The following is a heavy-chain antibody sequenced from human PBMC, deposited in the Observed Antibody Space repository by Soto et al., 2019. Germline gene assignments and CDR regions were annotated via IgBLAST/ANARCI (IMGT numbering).Heavy chain of an antibody. D-gene: IGHD2-21*02. CDR1: GGSISCSSW. J-gene: IGHJ3*02. Sequence: HLQESGPGLVRPSETLSLTCAVSGGSISCSSWWPWVRQSREEGLEWIGEFSHAGSPYYNPAIQSRVTITLDKSKNNFALRVAYVTAADTAVYNCAGGSSFRGDFDIWGQGTMVTVSS. V-gene: IGHV4-4*02. CDR2: FSHAGSP. CDR3: AGGSSFRGDFDI.